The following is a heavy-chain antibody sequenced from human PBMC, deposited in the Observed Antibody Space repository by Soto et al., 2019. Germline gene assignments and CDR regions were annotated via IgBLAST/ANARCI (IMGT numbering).Heavy chain of an antibody. J-gene: IGHJ4*02. Sequence: PSETLSLTCAVSGGSISSGGYSWSWIRQPPGKGLEWIGYIYHSGSTYYNPSLKSRFTMSLDKSKKQFAVKVRSVTTADTALYLCAREFCADKFFVRLIPFDFWGQGTVVTVSS. CDR2: IYHSGST. CDR3: AREFCADKFFVRLIPFDF. CDR1: GGSISSGGYS. D-gene: IGHD3-3*01. V-gene: IGHV4-30-2*01.